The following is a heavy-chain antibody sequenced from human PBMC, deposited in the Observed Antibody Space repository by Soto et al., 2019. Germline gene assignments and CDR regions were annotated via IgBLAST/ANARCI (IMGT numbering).Heavy chain of an antibody. D-gene: IGHD6-6*01. CDR3: ARDRTRSPFDY. V-gene: IGHV3-33*01. CDR1: GFTFSDYG. CDR2: IWFDGSNK. Sequence: GGSLRLSCAASGFTFSDYGMHWVRQAPGKGLEWVAVIWFDGSNKYYADSVKGRFTISRDNSKNTLYLEMNSLRAEDTALYYCARDRTRSPFDYWGQEXLVTVYS. J-gene: IGHJ4*02.